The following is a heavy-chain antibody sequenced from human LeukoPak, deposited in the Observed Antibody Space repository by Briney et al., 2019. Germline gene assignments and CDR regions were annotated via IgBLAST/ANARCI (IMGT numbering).Heavy chain of an antibody. CDR2: INHRGGT. CDR3: VRGGLYCGDDCYIDS. D-gene: IGHD2-21*01. Sequence: SETLSLTCAVYGASFNIYYWSWIRQPPGKGLEWIGEINHRGGTNYNSSLKSRVTISVDTSKNLFSLNLSSVTAADTAIYYCVRGGLYCGDDCYIDSWGQGTLVTVSS. V-gene: IGHV4-34*01. J-gene: IGHJ4*02. CDR1: GASFNIYY.